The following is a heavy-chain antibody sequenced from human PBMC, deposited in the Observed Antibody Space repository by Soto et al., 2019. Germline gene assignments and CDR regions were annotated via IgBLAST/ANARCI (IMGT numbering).Heavy chain of an antibody. CDR3: ARXALITIFGVVIMLDY. CDR2: ISAYNGNT. V-gene: IGHV1-18*01. J-gene: IGHJ4*02. CDR1: GYTFTSYG. Sequence: GASVKVSCKASGYTFTSYGISWVRQAPGQGLEWMGWISAYNGNTNYAQKLQGRVTMTTDTSTSTAYMELRSLRSDDTAVYYCARXALITIFGVVIMLDYWGQGTLVTVSS. D-gene: IGHD3-3*01.